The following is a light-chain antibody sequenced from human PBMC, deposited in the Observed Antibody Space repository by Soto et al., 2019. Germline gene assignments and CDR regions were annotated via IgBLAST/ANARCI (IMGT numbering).Light chain of an antibody. J-gene: IGKJ1*01. CDR3: QQSYSRPRT. V-gene: IGKV1-39*01. CDR1: QSISSY. CDR2: TAS. Sequence: DIQMTQSPSSLSASVGDRVTITCRASQSISSYINWYQQKPGKAPNLLIYTASSLESGAPSRFSGSGSGTDFTLTITSLQPEDFATYFCQQSYSRPRTFGQGTKVDIK.